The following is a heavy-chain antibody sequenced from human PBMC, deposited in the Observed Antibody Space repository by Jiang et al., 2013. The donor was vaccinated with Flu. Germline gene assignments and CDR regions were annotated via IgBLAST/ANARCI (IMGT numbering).Heavy chain of an antibody. Sequence: TFSSYAMHWVRQAPGKGLEWAAVISYDGSNKYYADSVKGRFTISRDNSKNTLYLQMNSLRAEDTAVYYCARPEHIVVVTASPFDYWGQGTLVTVSS. J-gene: IGHJ4*02. V-gene: IGHV3-30*04. CDR3: ARPEHIVVVTASPFDY. CDR2: ISYDGSNK. D-gene: IGHD2-21*02. CDR1: TFSSYA.